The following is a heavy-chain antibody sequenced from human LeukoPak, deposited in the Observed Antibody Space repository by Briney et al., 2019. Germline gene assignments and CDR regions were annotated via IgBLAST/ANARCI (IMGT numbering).Heavy chain of an antibody. CDR2: ISYDGSNE. V-gene: IGHV3-30*04. D-gene: IGHD6-13*01. CDR3: ARVTGYMTEDYFDY. Sequence: PGGSLRLSCAASGFTFSSYVMHWVRQAPGKGLEWVAIISYDGSNEYYADSVKGRFTISRDNSKNTLYLQMNSLRAADTAVYYCARVTGYMTEDYFDYWGQGTLVTVSS. J-gene: IGHJ4*02. CDR1: GFTFSSYV.